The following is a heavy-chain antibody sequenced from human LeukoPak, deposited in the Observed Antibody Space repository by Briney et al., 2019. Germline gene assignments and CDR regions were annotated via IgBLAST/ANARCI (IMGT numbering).Heavy chain of an antibody. CDR3: ARDRSLYYYYGMDV. Sequence: SETLSLTCTVSGYSISSGYYWGWIRQPPGEGLEWIGSIYHSGSTYYNPSLKSRVTISVDTSKNQFSLKLSSVTAADTAVYYCARDRSLYYYYGMDVWGQGTTVTVSS. D-gene: IGHD1-26*01. J-gene: IGHJ6*02. CDR2: IYHSGST. V-gene: IGHV4-38-2*02. CDR1: GYSISSGYY.